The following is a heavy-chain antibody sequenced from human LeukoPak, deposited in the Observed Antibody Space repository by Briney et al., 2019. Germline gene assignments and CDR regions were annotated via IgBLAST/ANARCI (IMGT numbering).Heavy chain of an antibody. CDR1: GGSISSIGYY. V-gene: IGHV4-39*07. D-gene: IGHD2-15*01. CDR3: ARARIEDIVIVEAAGWFDP. J-gene: IGHJ5*02. CDR2: IYYSGGT. Sequence: PSETLSLTSTVSGGSISSIGYYWGWIRQPPGKGLEWIGSIYYSGGTYYNPSLKSRVTISVDTSNSQFSLKLSSVTAADTAVYHCARARIEDIVIVEAAGWFDPWGQGILVTVSS.